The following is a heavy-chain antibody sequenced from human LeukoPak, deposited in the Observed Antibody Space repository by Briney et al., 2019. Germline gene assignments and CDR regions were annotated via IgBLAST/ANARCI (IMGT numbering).Heavy chain of an antibody. J-gene: IGHJ4*02. CDR2: ISSSGSTI. V-gene: IGHV3-21*04. D-gene: IGHD5-12*01. CDR1: GFTFSSYA. CDR3: ARVGIVATIADY. Sequence: GGSLRLSCAASGFTFSSYAMSWVRQAPGKGLEWVSAISSSGSTIYYADSVKGRFTISRDNAKNSLYLQMNSLRAEDTAVYYCARVGIVATIADYWGQGTLVTVSS.